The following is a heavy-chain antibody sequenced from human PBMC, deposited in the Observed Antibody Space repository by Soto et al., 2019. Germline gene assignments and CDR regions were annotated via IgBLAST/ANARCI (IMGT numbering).Heavy chain of an antibody. Sequence: QVQLVESGGGVVQPGRSLRLSCAASGFTFSSYAMHWVRQAPGKGLEWVAVISYDGSNKYYADSVKGRFTISRDNSKNTLYLQMNSLRAEDTAVYYCARSRITYYYDSSGYSFSPYLDTDAFDIWGQGTMVTVSS. V-gene: IGHV3-30-3*01. CDR3: ARSRITYYYDSSGYSFSPYLDTDAFDI. CDR1: GFTFSSYA. J-gene: IGHJ3*02. CDR2: ISYDGSNK. D-gene: IGHD3-22*01.